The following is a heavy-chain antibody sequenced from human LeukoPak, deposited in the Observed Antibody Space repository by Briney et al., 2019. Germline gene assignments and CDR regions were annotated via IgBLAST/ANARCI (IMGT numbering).Heavy chain of an antibody. CDR3: ASVQYSYANPFDY. V-gene: IGHV4-31*03. Sequence: SQTLSLTCTVSGGSISSGGYYWSWIRQHPGKGLEWIGCIYYSGSTYYNPSLKSRVTISVDTSKNQFSLKLSSVTAADTAVYYCASVQYSYANPFDYWGQGTLVTVSS. CDR1: GGSISSGGYY. J-gene: IGHJ4*02. D-gene: IGHD3-16*01. CDR2: IYYSGST.